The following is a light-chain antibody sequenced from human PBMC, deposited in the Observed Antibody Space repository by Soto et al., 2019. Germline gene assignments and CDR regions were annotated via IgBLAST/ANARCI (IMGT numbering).Light chain of an antibody. Sequence: QSVLTQPPSVSGAPGQRVTISCTGSSSNIGAGYDVHWYLQVPGTAPKLLVYTHNNRPSGVPDRFSGSTSGTSASLAITGLQSEDEADYYCQSYDSGLSASVFGGGTKLTVL. CDR2: THN. V-gene: IGLV1-40*01. CDR1: SSNIGAGYD. J-gene: IGLJ2*01. CDR3: QSYDSGLSASV.